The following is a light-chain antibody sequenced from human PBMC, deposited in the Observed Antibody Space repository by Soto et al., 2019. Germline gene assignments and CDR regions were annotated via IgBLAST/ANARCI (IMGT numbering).Light chain of an antibody. CDR2: EVS. CDR3: ASYTNANTAV. V-gene: IGLV2-14*01. Sequence: QSALTQPASVSGSPGQSITISCTGSSRDVGGHDYVSWYQQLPGKAPKLIIYEVSSRPSGVSSRFSGSKSGNTASLIISGLQAEDEADYYCASYTNANTAVFGRGTQLTVL. J-gene: IGLJ7*01. CDR1: SRDVGGHDY.